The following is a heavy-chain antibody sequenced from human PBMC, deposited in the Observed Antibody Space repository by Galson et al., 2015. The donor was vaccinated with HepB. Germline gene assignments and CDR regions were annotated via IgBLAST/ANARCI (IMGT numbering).Heavy chain of an antibody. J-gene: IGHJ6*02. D-gene: IGHD6-13*01. CDR2: ISYDGSNK. CDR3: ARNSSYYYYGMDV. CDR1: GFTFSSYA. Sequence: SLRLSCAASGFTFSSYAMHWVRRAPGKGLEWVAVISYDGSNKYYADSVKGRFTISRDNSKNTLYLQMNSLRAEDTAVYYCARNSSYYYYGMDVWGQGTTVTVSS. V-gene: IGHV3-30*04.